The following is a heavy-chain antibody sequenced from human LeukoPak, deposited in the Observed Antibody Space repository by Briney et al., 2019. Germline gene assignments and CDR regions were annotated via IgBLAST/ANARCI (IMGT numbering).Heavy chain of an antibody. CDR1: GLTFDDYA. D-gene: IGHD5-12*01. J-gene: IGHJ4*02. Sequence: GGSLRLSCAASGLTFDDYAMHWVRQAPGKGLEWVSGISWNSGSIGYADSVKGRFTISRDNAKNSLYLQMNSLRAEDTALYYCAKSKYGGYSGYDSLDYWGQGTLVTVSS. V-gene: IGHV3-9*01. CDR2: ISWNSGSI. CDR3: AKSKYGGYSGYDSLDY.